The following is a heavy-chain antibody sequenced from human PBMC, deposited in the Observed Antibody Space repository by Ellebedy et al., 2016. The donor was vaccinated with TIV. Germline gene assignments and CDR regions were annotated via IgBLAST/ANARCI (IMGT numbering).Heavy chain of an antibody. J-gene: IGHJ4*02. D-gene: IGHD2-15*01. V-gene: IGHV4-39*01. CDR1: GGSISSSSYY. CDR3: ARRPGSRTFDY. CDR2: IYYSGST. Sequence: MPSETLSLTCTVSGGSISSSSYYWGWIRQPPGKGLEWIGSIYYSGSTYYNPSLKSRVTISVDTSKNQFSLKLSSVTAADTAVYYCARRPGSRTFDYWGQGTLVTVSS.